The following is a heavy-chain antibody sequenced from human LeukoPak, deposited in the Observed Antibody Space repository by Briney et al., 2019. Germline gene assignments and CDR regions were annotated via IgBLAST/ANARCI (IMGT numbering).Heavy chain of an antibody. J-gene: IGHJ6*02. CDR2: ISSSSSTI. CDR1: GFTFSSYS. CDR3: ARVMFYSGSYYYYGMDV. Sequence: PGGSLRLSCAASGFTFSSYSMDWVRQAPGKGLGWVSYISSSSSTIYYADSVKGRFTISRDNAKNSLYLQMNSLRDEDTAVYYCARVMFYSGSYYYYGMDVWGQGTTVTVSS. V-gene: IGHV3-48*02. D-gene: IGHD1-26*01.